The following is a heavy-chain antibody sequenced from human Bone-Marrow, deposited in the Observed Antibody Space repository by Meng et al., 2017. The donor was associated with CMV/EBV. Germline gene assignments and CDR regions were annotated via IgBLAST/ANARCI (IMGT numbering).Heavy chain of an antibody. Sequence: GESLKISCPASGCTFRSHAMSWVRQAPGEGLEWVSTIKRRGGSTDYADSVKGRFTISRDNSKKTLFVQMNSLRAGDTAVYYCARNGPYDFWSGYYPDVRGYFDYWGQGTLVTVSS. CDR2: IKRRGGST. V-gene: IGHV3-23*01. CDR3: ARNGPYDFWSGYYPDVRGYFDY. CDR1: GCTFRSHA. D-gene: IGHD3-3*01. J-gene: IGHJ4*02.